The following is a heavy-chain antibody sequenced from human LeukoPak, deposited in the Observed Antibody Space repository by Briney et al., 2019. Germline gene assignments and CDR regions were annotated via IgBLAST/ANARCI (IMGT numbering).Heavy chain of an antibody. CDR2: ISSNGGST. D-gene: IGHD6-13*01. V-gene: IGHV3-64D*06. CDR1: GFTFSSYA. J-gene: IGHJ4*02. Sequence: PGGSLRLSCSASGFTFSSYAMHWVRQAPGKGLEYVSAISSNGGSTYYADSVKGRFTISGDNSKNTLYLQMSRLGAEDTAVYYCVRSHSSSWYRGFSDYWGQGTLVTVSS. CDR3: VRSHSSSWYRGFSDY.